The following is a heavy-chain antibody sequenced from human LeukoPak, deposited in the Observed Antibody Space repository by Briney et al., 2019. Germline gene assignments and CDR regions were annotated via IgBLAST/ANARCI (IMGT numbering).Heavy chain of an antibody. CDR2: ISSSGSTI. CDR3: AMGQQPVPFDY. V-gene: IGHV3-48*03. D-gene: IGHD6-13*01. Sequence: GGSLRLSCAASGFTFSSYEMNWVRQAPGKGLEWVSYISSSGSTIYYADSVKGRFTISRDNAKNSLYLQMNSLRAEDTAVYYCAMGQQPVPFDYWGQGTLVTVSS. CDR1: GFTFSSYE. J-gene: IGHJ4*02.